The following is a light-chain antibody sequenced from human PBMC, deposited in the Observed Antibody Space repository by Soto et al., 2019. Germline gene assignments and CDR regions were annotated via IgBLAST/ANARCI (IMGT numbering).Light chain of an antibody. Sequence: EVVLTQSPATLSVSPGDTVTHSCRASQSVSTFLAWYQHRPGQAPRPLIYDTFERATGVPDRFSGGGSGTDFTLTISSLEPEDFAVYYCQQRARWPMPFGQGTRLELK. J-gene: IGKJ5*01. CDR2: DTF. CDR3: QQRARWPMP. CDR1: QSVSTF. V-gene: IGKV3-11*01.